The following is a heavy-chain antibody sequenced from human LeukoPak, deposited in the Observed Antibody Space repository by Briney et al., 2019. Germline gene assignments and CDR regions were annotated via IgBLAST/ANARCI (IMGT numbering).Heavy chain of an antibody. CDR3: AKEGAAPGPDFDY. Sequence: SETLSLTCTVFGASIRHYYWSWIRQPAGKGLEWIGRIDPSGSTNYNPSLKSRVTMSIDTSKNQFALKLNSVTAADTAVYYCAKEGAAPGPDFDYWGQGTLVIVSS. CDR2: IDPSGST. CDR1: GASIRHYY. V-gene: IGHV4-4*07. D-gene: IGHD6-13*01. J-gene: IGHJ4*02.